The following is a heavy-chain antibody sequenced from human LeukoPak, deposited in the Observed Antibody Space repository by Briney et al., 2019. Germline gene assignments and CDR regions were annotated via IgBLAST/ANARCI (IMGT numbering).Heavy chain of an antibody. CDR2: INPTGTYT. J-gene: IGHJ2*01. Sequence: ASVKVSCKASGYRFTSTYMHWVRQAPGQGLEWMGLINPTGTYTKYAQKFQGRVSMTRDTSTSTDYMELRSLTSEDSAVYYCARDQSGSTTVTVTTDYWYFDVWDRGTLVTVSS. CDR1: GYRFTSTY. D-gene: IGHD4-17*01. CDR3: ARDQSGSTTVTVTTDYWYFDV. V-gene: IGHV1-46*01.